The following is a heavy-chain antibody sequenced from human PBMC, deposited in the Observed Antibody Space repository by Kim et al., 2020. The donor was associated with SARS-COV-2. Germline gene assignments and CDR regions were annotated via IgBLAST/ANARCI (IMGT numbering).Heavy chain of an antibody. Sequence: GGSLRLSCAASGFTFSSYAMSWVRQAPGKGLEWVSVIYSGGSSTYYADSVKGRFTISRDNSKNTLYLQMNSLRAEDTAVYYCAKWPSGSLFYYGMDVWGQGTTVTVSS. V-gene: IGHV3-23*03. CDR2: IYSGGSST. CDR3: AKWPSGSLFYYGMDV. D-gene: IGHD3-22*01. J-gene: IGHJ6*02. CDR1: GFTFSSYA.